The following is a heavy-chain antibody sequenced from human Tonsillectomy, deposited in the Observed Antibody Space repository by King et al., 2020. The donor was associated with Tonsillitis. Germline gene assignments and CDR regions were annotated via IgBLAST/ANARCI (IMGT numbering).Heavy chain of an antibody. D-gene: IGHD3-10*01. CDR2: INTNTGNP. CDR3: ARGRGEDKTLLISYYYFDY. Sequence: VQLVESGSELKKPGASVKVSCKASGYTFTSYAINWVRQAPGQGLEWMGWINTNTGNPTYAQDFTGRFVFSFDTSVSTAYLQISSLKAEDTALYYCARGRGEDKTLLISYYYFDYWGQGTLVTVSS. CDR1: GYTFTSYA. V-gene: IGHV7-4-1*02. J-gene: IGHJ4*02.